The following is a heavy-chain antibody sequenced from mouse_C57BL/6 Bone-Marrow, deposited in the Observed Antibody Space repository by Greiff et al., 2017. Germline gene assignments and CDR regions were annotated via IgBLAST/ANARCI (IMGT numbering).Heavy chain of an antibody. J-gene: IGHJ3*01. CDR2: ISYDGSN. Sequence: EVQLQESGPGLVKPSQSLSLTCSVTGYSITSGYYWNWIRQFPGNKLEWMGNISYDGSNNYNPSLKNRISITRDTSKNQFFLKLNSVTTEDTATYYCAREYRPAWCAYWGQGTLVTVSA. V-gene: IGHV3-6*01. CDR3: AREYRPAWCAY. CDR1: GYSITSGYY. D-gene: IGHD2-12*01.